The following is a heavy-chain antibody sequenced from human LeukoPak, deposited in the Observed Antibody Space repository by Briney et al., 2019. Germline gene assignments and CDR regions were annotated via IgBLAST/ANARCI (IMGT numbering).Heavy chain of an antibody. CDR1: GGSFSGYY. CDR3: ARVALGGITIFGVVTTRHAFDY. Sequence: PSETLSLTCAVYGGSFSGYYWSWLRQPQGKGLEWIGEINHSGSTNSNQSLNSRVTISVDTTKNQFSLKLSSVTAADTAVYYCARVALGGITIFGVVTTRHAFDYWGQGTLVTVSS. CDR2: INHSGST. J-gene: IGHJ4*02. D-gene: IGHD3-3*01. V-gene: IGHV4-34*01.